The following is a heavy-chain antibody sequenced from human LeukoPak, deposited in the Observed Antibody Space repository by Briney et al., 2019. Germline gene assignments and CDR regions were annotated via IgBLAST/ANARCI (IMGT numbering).Heavy chain of an antibody. CDR1: GFTFSRYW. CDR2: ITSDGSST. V-gene: IGHV3-74*01. J-gene: IGHJ5*02. CDR3: ARDQDRFDP. Sequence: GGSLRLSCAASGFTFSRYWMHWVRQAPGKGLVWVSRITSDGSSTTYADSVKGRFTISRDKAKNTLYLQMNSPRAEDTALYYCARDQDRFDPWGQGTLVTVSS.